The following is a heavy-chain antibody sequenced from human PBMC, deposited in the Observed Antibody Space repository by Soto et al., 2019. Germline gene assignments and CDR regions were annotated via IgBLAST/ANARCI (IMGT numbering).Heavy chain of an antibody. J-gene: IGHJ4*02. CDR1: GYTFSGYA. Sequence: QVQLVQSGAEVKKPGASVKVSCKASGYTFSGYAMGWLRQAPGQGLEWMGWISAYNGNTDYAQKFQGRVTMTTDTSTSTAYMELRSLTSDDTAVYYCARPFGDYGDYAWSLRYWGQGTLVTVSS. D-gene: IGHD4-17*01. CDR2: ISAYNGNT. CDR3: ARPFGDYGDYAWSLRY. V-gene: IGHV1-18*01.